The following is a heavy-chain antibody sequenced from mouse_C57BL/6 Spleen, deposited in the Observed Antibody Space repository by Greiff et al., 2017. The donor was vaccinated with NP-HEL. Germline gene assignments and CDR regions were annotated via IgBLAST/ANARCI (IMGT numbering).Heavy chain of an antibody. J-gene: IGHJ2*01. CDR2: IYPGSGST. CDR3: ARGSYYFDD. V-gene: IGHV1-55*01. CDR1: GYTFTSYW. D-gene: IGHD1-1*02. Sequence: VQLQQPGAELVKPGASVSMSCKASGYTFTSYWITWVKQRPGQGLEWLGDIYPGSGSTNYNEKIKSKATLTVDKSSRTAYMQLSSLTSEDSAVYYCARGSYYFDDWGQGTTLTVSS.